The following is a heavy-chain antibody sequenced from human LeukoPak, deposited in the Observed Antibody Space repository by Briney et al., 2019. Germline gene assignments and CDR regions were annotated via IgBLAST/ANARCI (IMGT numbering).Heavy chain of an antibody. Sequence: GGSLRLSCAASGFTFSSYAMHWVRQAPGKGLEYVSAISSNGGSTYYANSVKGRFTISRDNSKNTLCLQMGSLRAEDMAVYYCARGTLAYCGGDCSGMDVWGQGTTVTVSS. J-gene: IGHJ6*02. V-gene: IGHV3-64*01. D-gene: IGHD2-21*01. CDR2: ISSNGGST. CDR3: ARGTLAYCGGDCSGMDV. CDR1: GFTFSSYA.